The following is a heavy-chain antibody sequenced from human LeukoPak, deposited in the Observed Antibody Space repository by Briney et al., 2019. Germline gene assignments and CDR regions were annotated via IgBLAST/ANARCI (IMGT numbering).Heavy chain of an antibody. CDR1: GFTFSSYP. CDR2: ISKNGGTT. Sequence: GGSLRLSCSASGFTFSSYPMHWVRQAPGKGLEYVSAISKNGGTTYYADSVKGRFTISRDNSKNTLYLQMSSLRAEDTAVYYCAKDPLYCGGDCYPYFDYWGQGTLVTVSS. J-gene: IGHJ4*02. D-gene: IGHD2-21*02. CDR3: AKDPLYCGGDCYPYFDY. V-gene: IGHV3-64D*09.